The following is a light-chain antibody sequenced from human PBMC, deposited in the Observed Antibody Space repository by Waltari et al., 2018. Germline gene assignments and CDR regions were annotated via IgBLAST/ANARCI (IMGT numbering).Light chain of an antibody. Sequence: EIVLPQSPAILSFSPGERATLSCRASQSVWTYLAWYQQRPGQSPRLLIYEASNRATCIPARFTGSGSETDFTLTISSLLPEDFAVYYCQQRRNWPLTFGGGTRVQI. CDR3: QQRRNWPLT. J-gene: IGKJ4*01. CDR2: EAS. V-gene: IGKV3-11*01. CDR1: QSVWTY.